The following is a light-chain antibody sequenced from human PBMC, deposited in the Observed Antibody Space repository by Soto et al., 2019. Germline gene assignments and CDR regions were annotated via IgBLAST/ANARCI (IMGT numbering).Light chain of an antibody. V-gene: IGLV4-69*01. J-gene: IGLJ2*01. CDR1: SGHSTYA. CDR2: LNSDGSH. Sequence: QSVLTQSPSASASLGASVKVTCTLSSGHSTYAIAWHQQQPEKGPRFLMKLNSDGSHTKGDGIPDRFSGSSSGAERYLTISSLQSEDEADYYCQTWVGTANVVFGGGTQLTVL. CDR3: QTWVGTANVV.